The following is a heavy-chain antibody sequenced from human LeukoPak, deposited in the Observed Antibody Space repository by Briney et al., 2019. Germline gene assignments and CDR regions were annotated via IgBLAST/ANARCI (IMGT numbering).Heavy chain of an antibody. CDR3: ARTRSWTTVVKSYYYYHMDV. Sequence: SETLSLTCAVYGGSFSGYYWSWIRQPPGKGLEWIGEINHSGSTNYNPSLKSRVTISVDTSKNQFSLKLSSVTAADTAVYYCARTRSWTTVVKSYYYYHMDVWGKGTTVTVSS. CDR1: GGSFSGYY. J-gene: IGHJ6*03. D-gene: IGHD4-23*01. CDR2: INHSGST. V-gene: IGHV4-34*01.